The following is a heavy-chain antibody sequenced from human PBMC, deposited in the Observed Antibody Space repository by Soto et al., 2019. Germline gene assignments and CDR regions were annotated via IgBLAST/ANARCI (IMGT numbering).Heavy chain of an antibody. J-gene: IGHJ4*02. CDR2: SSGSGDRT. CDR1: GITISNYP. D-gene: IGHD3-22*01. Sequence: EVQLLESGGGLVQPGGSLRLSCAASGITISNYPMSWVRQAPGKGLDWVSGSSGSGDRTYYADSAKGRFSISKDISKNSLSLQLYSLGVEDRAVYFCVKDDGGYPSTAPHWGQGTLVTVSS. V-gene: IGHV3-23*01. CDR3: VKDDGGYPSTAPH.